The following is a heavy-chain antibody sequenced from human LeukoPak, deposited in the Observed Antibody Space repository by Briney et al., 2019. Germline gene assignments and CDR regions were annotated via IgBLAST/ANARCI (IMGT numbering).Heavy chain of an antibody. CDR1: GYTFTSYA. Sequence: ASVKVSCKASGYTFTSYAMHWVRQAPGRRLEWMGWINAGNGNTKYSQKFQGRVTITRDTSASTAYMELSSLRSEDTAVYYCARGRITIFGVVLRTFDYWGQGTLVSVSS. CDR2: INAGNGNT. D-gene: IGHD3-3*01. CDR3: ARGRITIFGVVLRTFDY. J-gene: IGHJ4*02. V-gene: IGHV1-3*01.